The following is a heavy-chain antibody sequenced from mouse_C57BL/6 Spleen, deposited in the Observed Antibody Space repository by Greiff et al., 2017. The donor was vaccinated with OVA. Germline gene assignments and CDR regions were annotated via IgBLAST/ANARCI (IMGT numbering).Heavy chain of an antibody. CDR1: GYSFTDYN. D-gene: IGHD1-1*01. CDR2: INPNYGTT. Sequence: EVKLVESGPELVKPGASVKISCKASGYSFTDYNMNWVKQSNGKSLEWIGVINPNYGTTSYNQKFKGKATLTVDQSSSTAYMQLNSLTSEDSAVYYCARSPLITTVVAPWFDYWGQGTTLTVSS. J-gene: IGHJ2*01. CDR3: ARSPLITTVVAPWFDY. V-gene: IGHV1-39*01.